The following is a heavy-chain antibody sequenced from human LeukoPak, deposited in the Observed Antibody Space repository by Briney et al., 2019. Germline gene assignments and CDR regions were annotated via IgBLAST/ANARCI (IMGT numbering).Heavy chain of an antibody. CDR1: GYTFTGYY. V-gene: IGHV1-2*02. CDR3: ARSYCSSTSCLPPLDY. D-gene: IGHD2-2*01. Sequence: ASVKVSCKASGYTFTGYYMHWVRQAPGQGLEWMGWINPNSGGTNYAQKLQGRVTMTTDTSTSTAYMELRSLRSDDTAVYYCARSYCSSTSCLPPLDYWGQGTLVTVSS. CDR2: INPNSGGT. J-gene: IGHJ4*02.